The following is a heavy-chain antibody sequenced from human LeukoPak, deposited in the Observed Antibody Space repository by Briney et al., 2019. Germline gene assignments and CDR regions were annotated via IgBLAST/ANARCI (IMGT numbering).Heavy chain of an antibody. J-gene: IGHJ4*02. Sequence: GGSLRLSCAASGFTLRNYAMTWVRQAPGKGLEWVSSINGGDYAYYADSVKGRFTISRDNSKNTLYLQMNSLRVEDTAIYYCGSGSTWLPRGQGTLVTVSS. CDR2: INGGDYA. CDR3: GSGSTWLP. V-gene: IGHV3-23*01. D-gene: IGHD6-13*01. CDR1: GFTLRNYA.